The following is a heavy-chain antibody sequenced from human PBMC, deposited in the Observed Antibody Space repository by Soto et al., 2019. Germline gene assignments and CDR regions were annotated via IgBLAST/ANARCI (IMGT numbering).Heavy chain of an antibody. V-gene: IGHV3-33*01. J-gene: IGHJ6*02. Sequence: QVQLVESGGGVVQPGRSLRLSCAASGFTFSSYGMHWVRQAPGKGLEWVAVIWYDGSNKYYADSVKGRFTISRDNSTSTLYLQINSLRAEDTAVYYCARSRVMTTGTTPEYSYYYYGMDVWGQGTPVTVSS. CDR2: IWYDGSNK. CDR1: GFTFSSYG. CDR3: ARSRVMTTGTTPEYSYYYYGMDV. D-gene: IGHD4-17*01.